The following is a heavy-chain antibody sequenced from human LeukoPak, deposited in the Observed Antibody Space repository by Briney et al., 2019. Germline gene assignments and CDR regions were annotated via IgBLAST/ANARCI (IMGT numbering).Heavy chain of an antibody. CDR1: GSTSTHSR. CDR2: INLNDPYT. D-gene: IGHD3-22*01. V-gene: IGHV5-51*01. Sequence: GESLKASCKGSGSTSTHSRSAWVRQMHGKGLEWMGIINLNDPYTRYGPSFQGHVSISPDKCINPAYLKWSSLKASDTAMYFCARPNITYYYDSSGYDGFDVWGQGKMVTVSS. CDR3: ARPNITYYYDSSGYDGFDV. J-gene: IGHJ3*01.